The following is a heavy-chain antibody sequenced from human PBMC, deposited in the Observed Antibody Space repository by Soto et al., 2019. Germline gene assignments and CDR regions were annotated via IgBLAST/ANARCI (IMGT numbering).Heavy chain of an antibody. CDR1: GFTFRSFT. D-gene: IGHD6-13*01. CDR2: ISSNSAYI. CDR3: TRYASRDSSARGWFDP. V-gene: IGHV3-21*01. Sequence: EVHLVESGGGLVKPGGSLRLSCAASGFTFRSFTMNWVRQAPGKGLEWVSTISSNSAYIYYTDALRGRFTISRDNAKNSLHLQMNSLRAEDTAVYYCTRYASRDSSARGWFDPWGPGTLVTVSS. J-gene: IGHJ5*02.